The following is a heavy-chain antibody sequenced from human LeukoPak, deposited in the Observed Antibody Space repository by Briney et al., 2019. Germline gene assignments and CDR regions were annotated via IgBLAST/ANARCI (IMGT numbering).Heavy chain of an antibody. CDR3: ARGGRSLDY. V-gene: IGHV4-59*01. J-gene: IGHJ4*02. Sequence: PSETLSLTCTVSGGSISSYFWSWVRQPPGKGLEWIGYIYYSGSTNYNPSLKSRVTISVDTSENQFSLKLSSVTAADTAVYYCARGGRSLDYWGQGTLVTVSS. CDR2: IYYSGST. D-gene: IGHD3-16*01. CDR1: GGSISSYF.